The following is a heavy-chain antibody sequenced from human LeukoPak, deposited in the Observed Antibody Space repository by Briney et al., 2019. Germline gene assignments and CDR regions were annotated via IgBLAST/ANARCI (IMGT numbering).Heavy chain of an antibody. V-gene: IGHV3-53*01. CDR3: AREISSTRWYYFDY. CDR1: GFTVSSND. D-gene: IGHD6-13*01. J-gene: IGHJ4*02. Sequence: GGSLRLSCAASGFTVSSNDMSWVRQAPGKGLECISVIYSGGSTDYADSVKGRLTISRDNSKNTLYLQMNSLRAEDTAVYFCAREISSTRWYYFDYWGQGTLVTVSS. CDR2: IYSGGST.